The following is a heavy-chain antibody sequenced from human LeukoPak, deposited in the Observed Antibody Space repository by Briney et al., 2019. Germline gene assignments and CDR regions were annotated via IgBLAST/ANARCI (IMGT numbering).Heavy chain of an antibody. J-gene: IGHJ4*02. CDR1: GFTFSSYA. Sequence: GGSLRLSCAASGFTFSSYAMHWVRQAPGKGLEWVAVISCDGSNKYYADSVKGRFTISRDNSKNTLYLQMNSLRAEDTAVYYCARDWRTQVLHPYYFEYWGQGVLVTVSS. V-gene: IGHV3-30-3*01. CDR3: ARDWRTQVLHPYYFEY. CDR2: ISCDGSNK. D-gene: IGHD3-16*01.